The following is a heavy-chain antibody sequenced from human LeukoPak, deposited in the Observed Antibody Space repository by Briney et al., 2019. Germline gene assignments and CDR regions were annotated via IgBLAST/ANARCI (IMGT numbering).Heavy chain of an antibody. V-gene: IGHV1-2*02. CDR1: GYTFTGYY. Sequence: ASVKVSCKASGYTFTGYYMHWVRQAPGQGLEWMGWINPNSGGTNYAQKFQGRVTMTRDTSISTAYMELSRLRSDATAVYYCASSIYYDFWSGQSPMDVWGKGTTVTVSS. D-gene: IGHD3-3*01. CDR3: ASSIYYDFWSGQSPMDV. CDR2: INPNSGGT. J-gene: IGHJ6*03.